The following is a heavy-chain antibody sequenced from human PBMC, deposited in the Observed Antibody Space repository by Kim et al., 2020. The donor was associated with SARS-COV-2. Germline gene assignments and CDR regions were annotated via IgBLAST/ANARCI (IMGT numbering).Heavy chain of an antibody. D-gene: IGHD3-10*01. CDR2: IIPIFGTA. Sequence: SVKVSCKASGGTFSSYAISWVRQAPGQGLEWMGGIIPIFGTANYAQKFQGRVTITADESTSTAYMELSSLGSEDTAVYYCVGVRVTGYTKTYYYYGMDVWGQGTTVTVSS. CDR1: GGTFSSYA. J-gene: IGHJ6*02. CDR3: VGVRVTGYTKTYYYYGMDV. V-gene: IGHV1-69*13.